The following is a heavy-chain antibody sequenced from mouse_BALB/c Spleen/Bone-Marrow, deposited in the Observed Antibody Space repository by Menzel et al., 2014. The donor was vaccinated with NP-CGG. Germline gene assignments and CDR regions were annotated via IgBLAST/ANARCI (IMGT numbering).Heavy chain of an antibody. D-gene: IGHD2-2*01. CDR2: INPNSDDT. CDR1: GYTFTYYT. J-gene: IGHJ3*01. CDR3: AREVYGSWFAY. V-gene: IGHV1-4*01. Sequence: QVQLQQSGAELARPGASVKMSCKASGYTFTYYTMYWVKQRPGQGLEWIGYINPNSDDTNYNQKFKDKATLTADKSSSTAYMQLSSLTSEDSAVYYCAREVYGSWFAYWGQGTLVTVSA.